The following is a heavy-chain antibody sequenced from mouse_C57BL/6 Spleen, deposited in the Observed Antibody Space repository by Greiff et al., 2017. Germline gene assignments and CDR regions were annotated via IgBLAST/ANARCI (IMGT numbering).Heavy chain of an antibody. J-gene: IGHJ4*01. CDR2: IWSGGST. V-gene: IGHV2-2*01. CDR3: ASIYDGYPYAMDY. D-gene: IGHD2-3*01. CDR1: GFSLTSYG. Sequence: VMLVESGPGLVQPSQSLSITCTVSGFSLTSYGVHWVRQSPGKGLEWLGVIWSGGSTDYNAAFISRLSISKDNSKSQVFFKMNSLQADDTAIYYCASIYDGYPYAMDYWGQGTSVTVSS.